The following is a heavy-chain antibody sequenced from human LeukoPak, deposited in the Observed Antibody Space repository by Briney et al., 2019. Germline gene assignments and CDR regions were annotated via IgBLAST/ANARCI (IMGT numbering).Heavy chain of an antibody. D-gene: IGHD2-15*01. CDR1: GFPLSSYS. Sequence: PGGSLRLSCAASGFPLSSYSINWVRQAPGKGLEWVSYISSSGSAIYYVDSVKGRFPLSRDTAKTSLFLQMNSPRAEDMADYYCVRVNGSYFDYWGQGALVTVSS. J-gene: IGHJ4*02. V-gene: IGHV3-48*01. CDR3: VRVNGSYFDY. CDR2: ISSSGSAI.